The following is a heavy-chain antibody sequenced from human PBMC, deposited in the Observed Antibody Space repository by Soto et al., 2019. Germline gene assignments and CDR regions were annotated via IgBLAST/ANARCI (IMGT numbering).Heavy chain of an antibody. J-gene: IGHJ4*02. CDR3: AHRPSYCSGGSCYSGVDY. V-gene: IGHV2-5*02. CDR2: IYWDDDK. D-gene: IGHD2-15*01. CDR1: GFSLSTSGVG. Sequence: QITLKESGPTLVKPTQTLTLTCTFSGFSLSTSGVGVGWIRQPPGKALEWLALIYWDDDKRNSPSLKSRLTITKDTSKTQVVLTMTHMDPVDTATYYCAHRPSYCSGGSCYSGVDYWGQGTLVTVSS.